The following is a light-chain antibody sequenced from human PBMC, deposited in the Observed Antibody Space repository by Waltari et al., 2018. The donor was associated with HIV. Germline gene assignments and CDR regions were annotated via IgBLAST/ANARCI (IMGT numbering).Light chain of an antibody. J-gene: IGKJ5*01. V-gene: IGKV3-11*01. CDR3: QQRSNWI. CDR1: QSVSSY. Sequence: EIVLTQSPVTLSLSPGERATLSCRASQSVSSYLAWYQQKPGQAPRLLIYDASNRATGIPARFSGSGSGTDFTLTISSLEPEDFAVYYCQQRSNWIFGQGTRLEIK. CDR2: DAS.